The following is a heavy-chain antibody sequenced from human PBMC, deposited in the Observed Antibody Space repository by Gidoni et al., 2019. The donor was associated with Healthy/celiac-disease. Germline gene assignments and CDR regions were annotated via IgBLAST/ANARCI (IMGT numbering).Heavy chain of an antibody. J-gene: IGHJ4*02. CDR3: ARDSSGYYFGY. CDR1: GFTVSSYS. D-gene: IGHD3-22*01. V-gene: IGHV3-21*01. CDR2: ISSSSSYI. Sequence: EVQLVEPGGGLVKPGGSLSLSCAAAGFTVSSYSMTWVRQAPGKGLAWVSSISSSSSYIYYADSVKGRFTISRDNAKNSLYLQMNSLRAEDTAVYYCARDSSGYYFGYWGQGTLVTVSS.